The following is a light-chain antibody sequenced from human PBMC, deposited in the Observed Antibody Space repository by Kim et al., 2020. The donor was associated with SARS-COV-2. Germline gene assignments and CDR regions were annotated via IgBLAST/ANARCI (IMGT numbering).Light chain of an antibody. CDR3: QSRDSSGKVV. V-gene: IGLV3-19*01. CDR1: SLRRYY. J-gene: IGLJ2*01. Sequence: SSELTQDPAVSLALGQTVRITCQGDSLRRYYASWYQQKPGQAPVLVIYGKNNRPSGIPDRFSGSSSGNTASLTITGAQAEDEADYYCQSRDSSGKVVFGGGTQLTVL. CDR2: GKN.